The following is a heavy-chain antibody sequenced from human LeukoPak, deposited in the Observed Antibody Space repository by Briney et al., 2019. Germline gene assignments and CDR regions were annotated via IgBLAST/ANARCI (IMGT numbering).Heavy chain of an antibody. CDR3: ARGYSAAKAPFDP. D-gene: IGHD2-2*01. V-gene: IGHV1-8*03. Sequence: GASVKVSCKASGYTFTGYYMHWVRQAPGQGLEWMGWINPNSGNTGYAQKFQGRVTITRNTSISTAYMELSSLRSEDTAVYYCARGYSAAKAPFDPWGQGTLVTVSS. CDR2: INPNSGNT. J-gene: IGHJ5*02. CDR1: GYTFTGYY.